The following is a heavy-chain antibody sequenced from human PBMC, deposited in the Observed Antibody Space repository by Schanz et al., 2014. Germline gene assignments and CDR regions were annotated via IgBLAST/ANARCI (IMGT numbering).Heavy chain of an antibody. D-gene: IGHD2-21*02. CDR2: INTYNGDT. CDR3: ARDGAYCGGDCYSVDY. V-gene: IGHV1-18*04. J-gene: IGHJ4*02. Sequence: QVQLVQSGAEVKEPGASVKVSCKASGYTFTSNGITWVRQAPGQGLEWMGWINTYNGDTAYAQNMQGRVSMTTETAASTAYMELRSLRSDDTAVYYCARDGAYCGGDCYSVDYWGQGTLVTVSS. CDR1: GYTFTSNG.